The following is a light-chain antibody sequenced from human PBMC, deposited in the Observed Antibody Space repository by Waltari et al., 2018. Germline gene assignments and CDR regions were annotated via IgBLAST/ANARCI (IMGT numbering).Light chain of an antibody. V-gene: IGLV3-21*02. CDR3: QVWDRITDHYV. J-gene: IGLJ1*01. Sequence: SYALTQPPSVSAAPGQTATLTWGGTNIGNKSVQWYRQRPAPAPVLVVYDDSHRPSGISDRLAGTKSGSMATLTISRAEAGDEADYYCQVWDRITDHYVFGSGTKVTVL. CDR1: NIGNKS. CDR2: DDS.